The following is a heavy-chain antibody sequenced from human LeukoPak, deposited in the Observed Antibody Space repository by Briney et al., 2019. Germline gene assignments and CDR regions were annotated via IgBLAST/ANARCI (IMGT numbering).Heavy chain of an antibody. CDR3: AKDRAGTERGVFDY. V-gene: IGHV3-21*01. CDR1: GFTFSSYS. CDR2: ISSSSSYI. J-gene: IGHJ4*02. D-gene: IGHD6-19*01. Sequence: GGSLRLSCAASGFTFSSYSMNWVRQAPGKGLEWVSSISSSSSYIYYADSVKGRFTISRDNSKNTLYLQMNSLRSEDTAVYYCAKDRAGTERGVFDYWGQGTLVTVSS.